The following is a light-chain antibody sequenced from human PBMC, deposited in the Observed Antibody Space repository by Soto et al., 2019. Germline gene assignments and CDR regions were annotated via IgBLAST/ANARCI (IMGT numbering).Light chain of an antibody. CDR1: QSISSY. Sequence: DIQMTQSPSSLSASRGDSVTITCRASQSISSYLNWYQQKPGKAPKLLIYAASSLQSGVPSRFSGSGSGTDFTLTISSLQPEDFATYYCQQSYSTGYTFGQWTKLEIK. CDR3: QQSYSTGYT. J-gene: IGKJ2*01. V-gene: IGKV1-39*01. CDR2: AAS.